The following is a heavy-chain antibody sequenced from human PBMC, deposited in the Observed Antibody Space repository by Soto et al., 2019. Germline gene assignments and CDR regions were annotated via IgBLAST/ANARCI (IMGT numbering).Heavy chain of an antibody. J-gene: IGHJ3*02. V-gene: IGHV1-2*02. Sequence: QLHLVQSGAVVKKPGASVTVSCSASGYPVTAYYMHWVRQAPGRGLEWMGGINPATGAAKYTQTFPGRVTMTRDTSTSTGFMELSGLTSEDTAVFYCARGGGVGVAGSAAFDMWGQGTVVTVSS. D-gene: IGHD3-3*01. CDR2: INPATGAA. CDR1: GYPVTAYY. CDR3: ARGGGVGVAGSAAFDM.